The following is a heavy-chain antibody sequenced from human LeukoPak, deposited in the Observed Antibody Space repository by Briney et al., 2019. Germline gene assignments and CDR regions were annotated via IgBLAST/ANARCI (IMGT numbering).Heavy chain of an antibody. J-gene: IGHJ5*02. CDR1: GGSISSYY. CDR3: ARESVRGVLNWFDP. Sequence: PSETLSLTCTVSGGSISSYYWSWIRQPAGKGLEWIGRIYTSGSTNYNPSLKSRVTMSVDTSKNQFSLKLSSVTAADTAVYYCARESVRGVLNWFDPWGQGTLVTVSS. V-gene: IGHV4-4*07. CDR2: IYTSGST. D-gene: IGHD3-10*01.